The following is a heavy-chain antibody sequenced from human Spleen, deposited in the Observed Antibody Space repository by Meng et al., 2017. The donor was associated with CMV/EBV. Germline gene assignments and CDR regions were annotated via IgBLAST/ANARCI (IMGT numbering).Heavy chain of an antibody. D-gene: IGHD4-23*01. J-gene: IGHJ4*02. CDR3: ARDWGGNGFDY. V-gene: IGHV4-31*03. CDR1: GGSISSGDYY. Sequence: TVSGGSISSGDYYWSWIRQHPGRSLEWIGYIYYSGSTYYNPSLKSRVTISVDTSKNQFSLKLSSVTAADTAVYYCARDWGGNGFDYWGQGTLVTVSS. CDR2: IYYSGST.